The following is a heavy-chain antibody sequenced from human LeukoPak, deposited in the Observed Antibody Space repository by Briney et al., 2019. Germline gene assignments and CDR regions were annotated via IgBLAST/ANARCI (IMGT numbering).Heavy chain of an antibody. V-gene: IGHV1-46*01. Sequence: GASVEVSCKASGYTFTSHYMHWVRQAPGQGLEWMGIINPSGGSTSYAQKFQGRVTMTRDTSTSTVYMELSSLRSEDTAVYYCARDRLIGYSYGLDFDYWGQGTLVTVSS. CDR2: INPSGGST. J-gene: IGHJ4*02. CDR3: ARDRLIGYSYGLDFDY. CDR1: GYTFTSHY. D-gene: IGHD5-18*01.